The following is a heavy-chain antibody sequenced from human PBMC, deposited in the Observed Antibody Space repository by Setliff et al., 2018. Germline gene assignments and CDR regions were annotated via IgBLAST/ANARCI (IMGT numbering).Heavy chain of an antibody. CDR1: GGTFSSYG. J-gene: IGHJ3*02. CDR3: ARDRRTYSGSFYQSDAFNI. Sequence: ASVKVSCKASGGTFSSYGVSWVRQAPGQGLEWMGGTIPMFGSTNYAQKFQGRVTIMTDESTSTAYMEVSSLRYEDTAVYYCARDRRTYSGSFYQSDAFNIGGQGTMVTVSS. D-gene: IGHD1-26*01. V-gene: IGHV1-69*05. CDR2: TIPMFGST.